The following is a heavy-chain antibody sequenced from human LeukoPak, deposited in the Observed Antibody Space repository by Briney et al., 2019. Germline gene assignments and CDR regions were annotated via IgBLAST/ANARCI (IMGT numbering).Heavy chain of an antibody. D-gene: IGHD2/OR15-2a*01. CDR3: ARVSTLSHAFDI. CDR2: INPNSGGT. V-gene: IGHV1-2*02. CDR1: GYTFTGYY. J-gene: IGHJ3*02. Sequence: GAPVKVSCKASGYTFTGYYMHWVRQAPGQGLEWMGWINPNSGGTNYAQKFQGRVTMTRDTSISTAYMELSRLRSDDTAVYYCARVSTLSHAFDIWGQGTMVTVSS.